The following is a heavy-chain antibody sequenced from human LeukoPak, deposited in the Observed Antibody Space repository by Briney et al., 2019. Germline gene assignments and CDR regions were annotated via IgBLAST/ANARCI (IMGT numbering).Heavy chain of an antibody. CDR2: ISGSGDGT. CDR3: AKDGTHYYDGSAYWGAFDI. Sequence: PGGSLRLSCAASGFTFSSYAMSWVRQAPGKGLEWVSTISGSGDGTYYADSVKGRFTISRDNSKNTLYLQMNSLRVEDTALYYCAKDGTHYYDGSAYWGAFDIWGQGTMVTVSS. D-gene: IGHD3-22*01. V-gene: IGHV3-23*01. CDR1: GFTFSSYA. J-gene: IGHJ3*02.